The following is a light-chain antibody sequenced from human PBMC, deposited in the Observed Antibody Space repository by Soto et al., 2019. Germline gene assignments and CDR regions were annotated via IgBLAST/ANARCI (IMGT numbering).Light chain of an antibody. CDR2: GAS. J-gene: IGKJ1*01. CDR1: QSGSSNY. V-gene: IGKV3-20*01. Sequence: EIVLMQAPGTLSLSTGERATLSCRASQSGSSNYLAWYQQKPGQAPRLLIYGASSRATGIPDRFSGSGSGTDFTLTISRLEPEDFAVYYCQQYGSAPMTFGQGTKVDI. CDR3: QQYGSAPMT.